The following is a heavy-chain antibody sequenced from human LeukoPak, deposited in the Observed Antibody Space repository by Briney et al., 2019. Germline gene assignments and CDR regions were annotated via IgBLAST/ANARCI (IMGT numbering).Heavy chain of an antibody. D-gene: IGHD3-10*02. V-gene: IGHV3-23*01. J-gene: IGHJ6*04. CDR1: GFTFSNYG. CDR2: IRGGGPST. CDR3: AELGITMIGGV. Sequence: GGSLRLSCAASGFTFSNYGMSWVRQAPGKGLEWVSGIRGGGPSTYYADSVKGRFIISRDNSKNTLYLQMNSLRAEDTAVYYCAELGITMIGGVWGKGTTVTISS.